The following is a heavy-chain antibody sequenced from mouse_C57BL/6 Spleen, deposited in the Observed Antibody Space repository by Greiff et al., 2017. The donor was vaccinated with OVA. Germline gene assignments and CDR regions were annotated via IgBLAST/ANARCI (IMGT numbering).Heavy chain of an antibody. J-gene: IGHJ3*01. CDR2: IYPSDSET. CDR1: GYTFTSYW. Sequence: QVQLQQPGAELVRPGSSVKLSCKASGYTFTSYWMDWVKQRPGQGLEWIGNIYPSDSETHYNQKFKDKATLTVDKSSSTAYMQLSSLTSEDSAVYYCARYGTRGCAYWGQGTLVTVSA. D-gene: IGHD4-1*01. CDR3: ARYGTRGCAY. V-gene: IGHV1-61*01.